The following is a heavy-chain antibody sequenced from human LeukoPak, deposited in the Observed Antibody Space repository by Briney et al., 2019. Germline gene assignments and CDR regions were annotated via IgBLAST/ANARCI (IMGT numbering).Heavy chain of an antibody. CDR2: ISYNGGVV. Sequence: GGPLILSCAASGFIFEKYAMHWLRLLPGKGLEWVSGISYNGGVVASMDSVKGRFTISRDNDKTSMYLQMKSLKAEDTDLYYCKRIAVRVPGRYHIDVWGKGTAVTVSS. CDR1: GFIFEKYA. D-gene: IGHD3-16*02. V-gene: IGHV3-9*01. J-gene: IGHJ6*03. CDR3: KRIAVRVPGRYHIDV.